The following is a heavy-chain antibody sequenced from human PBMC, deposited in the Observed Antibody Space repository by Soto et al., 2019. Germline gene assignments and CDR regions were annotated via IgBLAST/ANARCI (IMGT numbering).Heavy chain of an antibody. V-gene: IGHV4-59*01. Sequence: SETLSLTCTVSGGSISSYYWSWIRQPPGKGLEWIGYIYYSGSTTYNPSLKSRVTISVDTSKNQFSLKLSSVTAADTAVYYCARETGFSGSYNWFDPWGQGTLVTVSS. CDR1: GGSISSYY. CDR3: ARETGFSGSYNWFDP. D-gene: IGHD1-26*01. J-gene: IGHJ5*02. CDR2: IYYSGST.